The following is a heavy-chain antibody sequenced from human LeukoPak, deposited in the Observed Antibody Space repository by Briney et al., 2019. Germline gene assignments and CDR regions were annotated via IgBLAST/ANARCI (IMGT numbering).Heavy chain of an antibody. CDR2: INHSGST. CDR3: ARGPRYYGSGSYYNWFDP. V-gene: IGHV4-34*01. Sequence: SETLSLTCAVYGGSFSGYYWSWIRQPPGKGLEWIGEINHSGSTNYNPSLKSRVTISVDTSKNQFSLKLSSVTAADTAVYYCARGPRYYGSGSYYNWFDPWGQGTLVTVSS. J-gene: IGHJ5*02. D-gene: IGHD3-10*01. CDR1: GGSFSGYY.